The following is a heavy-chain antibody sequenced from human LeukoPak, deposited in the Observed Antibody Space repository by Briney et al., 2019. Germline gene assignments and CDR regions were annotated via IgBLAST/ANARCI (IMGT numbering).Heavy chain of an antibody. CDR3: ARGGGLHPFDY. CDR1: GGSISSYY. D-gene: IGHD2-15*01. V-gene: IGHV4-59*01. J-gene: IGHJ4*02. Sequence: SETLSLTCTASGGSISSYYWSWIRQPPGKGLEWIGYIYYSGSTNYNPSLKSRVTISVDTSKNQFSLKLSSVTAADTAVYYCARGGGLHPFDYWGQGTLVTVSS. CDR2: IYYSGST.